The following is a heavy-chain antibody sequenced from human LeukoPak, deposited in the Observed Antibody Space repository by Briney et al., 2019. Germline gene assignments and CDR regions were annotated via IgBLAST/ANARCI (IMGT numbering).Heavy chain of an antibody. J-gene: IGHJ4*02. CDR2: INPNSGGT. CDR1: GYSFTGYY. D-gene: IGHD1-14*01. Sequence: ASVKVSCKASGYSFTGYYIHWVRQAPGLGLEWMGWINPNSGGTNIAQKFQDRVTLTRDTSISTAYMELTSLKSDDTAVYSCARETSAASAADYWGQGTLDIVSS. V-gene: IGHV1-2*02. CDR3: ARETSAASAADY.